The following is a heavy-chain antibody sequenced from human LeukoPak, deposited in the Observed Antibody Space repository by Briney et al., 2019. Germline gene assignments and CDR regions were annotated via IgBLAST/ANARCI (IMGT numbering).Heavy chain of an antibody. CDR3: AREWLSSGDSHYSH. CDR1: GYTFTNYA. J-gene: IGHJ4*02. D-gene: IGHD2-15*01. CDR2: INSGNGNT. Sequence: ASVKVSCKASGYTFTNYAIHWVRQAPGQRLEWMGWINSGNGNTKYSLEFQGRVAITRDTSASTAYMDLNSLRSDDTALYYCAREWLSSGDSHYSHWGQGTLVTVSS. V-gene: IGHV1-3*01.